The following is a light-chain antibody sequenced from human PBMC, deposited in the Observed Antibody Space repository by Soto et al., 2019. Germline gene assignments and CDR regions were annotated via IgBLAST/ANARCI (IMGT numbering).Light chain of an antibody. V-gene: IGLV2-14*01. CDR3: SSYTNINTRACV. CDR1: SGDIGSYNR. Sequence: QSALTQPASVSVSPVQSITISCTGTSGDIGSYNRVSWYQQHPGKAPKLIIYEVTDRTSGVSNRFSGSKSGNTASLTISGLQAEDEAEYYCSSYTNINTRACVFGTGTKLTVL. CDR2: EVT. J-gene: IGLJ1*01.